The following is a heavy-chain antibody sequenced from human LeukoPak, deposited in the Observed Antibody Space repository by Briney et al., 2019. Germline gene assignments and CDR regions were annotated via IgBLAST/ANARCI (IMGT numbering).Heavy chain of an antibody. D-gene: IGHD2-8*01. CDR2: LNQDGSIQ. J-gene: IGHJ3*01. Sequence: GGSLRLSCVASGFTFSHYWMTWYRQAPGRGLEWVANLNQDGSIQAYGDSVRGRFTISRDNAKNSVYIQMNSLRVEDTAMYFCARDHNVADVWGRGTKVTISS. CDR1: GFTFSHYW. V-gene: IGHV3-7*01. CDR3: ARDHNVADV.